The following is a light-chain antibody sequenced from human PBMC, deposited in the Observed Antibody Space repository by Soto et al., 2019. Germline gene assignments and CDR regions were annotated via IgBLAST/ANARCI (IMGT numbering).Light chain of an antibody. J-gene: IGKJ1*01. CDR1: QSVAKY. CDR3: QQSYSTPWT. CDR2: TSS. Sequence: DIQMTQSPSCLSASVGDRVTITCRATQSVAKYVNWYQQKPGQAPNLLIYTSSNLQSGVPSRFTGSGFATDFTLTISSLQPEDFASYYCQQSYSTPWTFGQGTKVDIK. V-gene: IGKV1-39*01.